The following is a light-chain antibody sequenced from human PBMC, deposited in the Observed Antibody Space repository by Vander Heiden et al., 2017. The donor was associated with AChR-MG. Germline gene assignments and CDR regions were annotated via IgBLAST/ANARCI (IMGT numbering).Light chain of an antibody. CDR2: GAS. V-gene: IGKV3-15*01. Sequence: EVVMTQSPATLSVSPGERATLSCRASQSVGTNLAWYQQKPGQAPRLLIYGASTRATGVPDRFSGSGSGTEFTLAISSLQSGDLGVYYCQQDHNLKTFGQGTKVEIK. CDR3: QQDHNLKT. J-gene: IGKJ1*01. CDR1: QSVGTN.